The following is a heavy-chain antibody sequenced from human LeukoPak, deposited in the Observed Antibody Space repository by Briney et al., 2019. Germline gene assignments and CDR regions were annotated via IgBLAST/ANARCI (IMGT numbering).Heavy chain of an antibody. V-gene: IGHV3-48*03. D-gene: IGHD3-10*01. CDR2: ISSSGSTI. J-gene: IGHJ4*02. CDR3: ARVGYYGSGSYYPPFDY. CDR1: GFTFSSYE. Sequence: GGSLRLSCAASGFTFSSYEMNWVRQAPGKGLEWVSYISSSGSTIYYADSVKGRFTISRDNAKNSLYLQMNSLRAEDTAVYYCARVGYYGSGSYYPPFDYWGQGTLVTVSS.